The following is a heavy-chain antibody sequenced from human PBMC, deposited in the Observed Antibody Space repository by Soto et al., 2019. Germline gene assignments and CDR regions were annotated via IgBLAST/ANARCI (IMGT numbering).Heavy chain of an antibody. V-gene: IGHV3-33*01. CDR1: GFTFSSYG. CDR3: ATTGPY. Sequence: GGSLILSCAASGFTFSSYGMHWVRQAPGKGLEWVAVIWFDGSNKFHADSVKGRFTISRDNSKNTVSLQMNSLRDEDSAAYYCATTGPYWGQGTLVTVSS. J-gene: IGHJ4*02. CDR2: IWFDGSNK.